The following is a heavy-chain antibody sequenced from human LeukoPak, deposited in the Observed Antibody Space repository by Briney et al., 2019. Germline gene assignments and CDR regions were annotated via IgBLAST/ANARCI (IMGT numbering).Heavy chain of an antibody. Sequence: SETLSLTCAVYGGSFSGYYWSWIRQPPGKGLEWIGEINHSGSTNYNPSLKSRVTISVDTSENQFSLKLSSVTAADTAVYYCARGPPLDVWGKGTTVTVSS. CDR3: ARGPPLDV. CDR1: GGSFSGYY. CDR2: INHSGST. J-gene: IGHJ6*04. V-gene: IGHV4-34*01.